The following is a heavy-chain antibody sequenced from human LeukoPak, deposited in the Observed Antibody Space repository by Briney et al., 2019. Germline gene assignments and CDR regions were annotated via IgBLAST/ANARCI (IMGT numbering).Heavy chain of an antibody. V-gene: IGHV4-39*07. J-gene: IGHJ6*02. CDR3: ARDRIAAAPWGDYYYGMDV. CDR1: GGSISSSSYY. D-gene: IGHD6-13*01. Sequence: SETLSLTCTVSGGSISSSSYYWGWIRQPPGKGLEWIGSIYYSGSTYYNPSLKSRVTISVDTSKNQFSLKLSSVTAADTAVYYCARDRIAAAPWGDYYYGMDVWGQGTTVTVSS. CDR2: IYYSGST.